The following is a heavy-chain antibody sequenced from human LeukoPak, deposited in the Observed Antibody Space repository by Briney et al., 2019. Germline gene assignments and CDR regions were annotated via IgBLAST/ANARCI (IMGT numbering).Heavy chain of an antibody. V-gene: IGHV5-51*01. CDR2: IYPGDSET. J-gene: IGHJ3*02. D-gene: IGHD3-10*01. CDR3: ARSSYYSSGIYSPHAFDI. Sequence: GESLKISCKGSGYSFSSHCIGWVRQMPGKGLEWMGIIYPGDSETRYSPSFQGQVTISADKSISTAYLQWSSLKASDTAMYYCARSSYYSSGIYSPHAFDIWGQGTMVTVSS. CDR1: GYSFSSHC.